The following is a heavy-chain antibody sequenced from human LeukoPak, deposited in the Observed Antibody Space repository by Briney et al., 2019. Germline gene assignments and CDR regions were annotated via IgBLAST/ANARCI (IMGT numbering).Heavy chain of an antibody. CDR1: GYSISSGYY. CDR2: IYHSGST. J-gene: IGHJ5*02. Sequence: SETLSLTCTVSGYSISSGYYWGWIRQPPGKGLEWIGSIYHSGSTYYNPSLKSRVTISVDTSKNQFSLKLSSVTAADTAVYYCATVGSGSSNWFDPWGQGTLVTVSS. V-gene: IGHV4-38-2*02. CDR3: ATVGSGSSNWFDP. D-gene: IGHD3-10*01.